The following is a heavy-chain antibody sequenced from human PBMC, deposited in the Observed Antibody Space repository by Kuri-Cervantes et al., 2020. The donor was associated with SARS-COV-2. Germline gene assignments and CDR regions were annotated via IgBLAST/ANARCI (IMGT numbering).Heavy chain of an antibody. J-gene: IGHJ4*02. CDR2: ISSSSSYI. D-gene: IGHD3-9*01. V-gene: IGHV3-21*01. CDR1: GFTFSSYS. CDR3: ARDYEGFTTLYYFDY. Sequence: GESLKISCAASGFTFSSYSMNWVRQAPGKGLEWVSSISSSSSYIYYADSVKGRFTISRDNAKNSLYLQMNSLRAEDTAVYYCARDYEGFTTLYYFDYWGQGTLVTVSS.